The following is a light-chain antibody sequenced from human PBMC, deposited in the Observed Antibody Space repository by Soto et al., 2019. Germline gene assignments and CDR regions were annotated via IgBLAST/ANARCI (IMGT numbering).Light chain of an antibody. CDR2: GAS. CDR1: QSVSSSY. J-gene: IGKJ1*01. V-gene: IGKV3-20*01. Sequence: EIVLTQSPGTLSLSPGERATLSCRASQSVSSSYLAWYQQKPGQAPRLLIYGASSRATGIPDRFSGSGSGLAFTLTIGRLEPEDFAVYYCQQYGSSPRTFGQGTKVEIK. CDR3: QQYGSSPRT.